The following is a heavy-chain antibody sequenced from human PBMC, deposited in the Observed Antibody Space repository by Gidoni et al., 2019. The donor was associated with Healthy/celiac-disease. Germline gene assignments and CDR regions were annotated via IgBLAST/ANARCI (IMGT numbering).Heavy chain of an antibody. D-gene: IGHD3-3*01. CDR3: ASKYYDFWSGYHP. J-gene: IGHJ5*02. V-gene: IGHV1-8*01. CDR1: GYHFTSYD. CDR2: LKPNSGNT. Sequence: QVQLVQSGAEVKKHGASVTVSCKASGYHFTSYDIHWVRQATGQGREWMGWLKPNSGNTGYAQKFQGRVTMTRNTSISTAYLVLSSLRSEDTVLYYWASKYYDFWSGYHPWGQGTLVTVSS.